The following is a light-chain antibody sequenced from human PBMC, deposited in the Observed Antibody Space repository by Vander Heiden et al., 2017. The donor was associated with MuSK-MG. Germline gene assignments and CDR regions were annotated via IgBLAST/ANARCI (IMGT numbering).Light chain of an antibody. Sequence: QSALAPPASVSGSLGQPITISCSVTARNIVLSVYVSWYQQFPDKAPKLIIVDDTHRPSRVANRFSGSKSGDTAALTISGHQAEDEADYYCSSYAASTTYVFGSGSRVTVL. V-gene: IGLV2-14*03. CDR2: DDT. CDR3: SSYAASTTYV. CDR1: ARNIVLSVY. J-gene: IGLJ1*01.